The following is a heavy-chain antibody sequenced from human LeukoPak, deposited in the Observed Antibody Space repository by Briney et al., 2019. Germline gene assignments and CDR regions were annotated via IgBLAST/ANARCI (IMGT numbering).Heavy chain of an antibody. CDR2: INHSGST. D-gene: IGHD1-26*01. CDR1: GGSFSGYY. J-gene: IGHJ5*02. CDR3: ASFSSVGSYYWFDP. V-gene: IGHV4-34*01. Sequence: SETLSLTCAVYGGSFSGYYWSWIRQPPGNGLEWIGEINHSGSTNYNPSLKSRVPISVETSKNQFSLKLSSVTAADTAVYYCASFSSVGSYYWFDPWGQGTLVTVSS.